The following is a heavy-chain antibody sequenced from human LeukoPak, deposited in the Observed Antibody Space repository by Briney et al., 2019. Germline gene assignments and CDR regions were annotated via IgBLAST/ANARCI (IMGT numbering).Heavy chain of an antibody. Sequence: SGPTLVKPTRTLTLTCTFSGFSVSTSGVGVGWIRQPPGKALECLALIYWNDDKRYSPSLKSRLTITKDTSKNQVVLTMTNMDPVDTATYYCAHEIRDSRSWYRYFDYWGQGTLVTVSS. J-gene: IGHJ4*02. V-gene: IGHV2-5*01. D-gene: IGHD6-13*01. CDR2: IYWNDDK. CDR3: AHEIRDSRSWYRYFDY. CDR1: GFSVSTSGVG.